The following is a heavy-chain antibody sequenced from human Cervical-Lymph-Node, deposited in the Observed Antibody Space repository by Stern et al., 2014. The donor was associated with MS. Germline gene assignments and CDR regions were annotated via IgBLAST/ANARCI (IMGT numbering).Heavy chain of an antibody. J-gene: IGHJ5*02. CDR2: IYHSGST. Sequence: QVQLQESGPGLVKPSETLSLTCTVSGYSISSGYYWGWIRQPPGKGLEWIGTIYHSGSTYYNPSLKSRVTISLDTAKNPFSLKRSSVTAADTAVYYCAREEQQLVHGNWFDPWGQGTLVTVSS. V-gene: IGHV4-38-2*02. CDR3: AREEQQLVHGNWFDP. D-gene: IGHD6-13*01. CDR1: GYSISSGYY.